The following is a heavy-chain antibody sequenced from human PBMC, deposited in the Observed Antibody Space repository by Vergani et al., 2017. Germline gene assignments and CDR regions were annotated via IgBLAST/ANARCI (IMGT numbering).Heavy chain of an antibody. CDR3: AKEFGYCSSTSCYGPFAYYYYYMDV. Sequence: QVQLVESGGGVVQPGRSLRLSCAASGCTFSSYGMHWVRQAPGKGLEWVAVISYDGSNKYYADSVKGRFTISRDNSKNTLYLQMNSLRAEDTAVYYCAKEFGYCSSTSCYGPFAYYYYYMDVWGKGTTVTVSS. D-gene: IGHD2-2*03. CDR1: GCTFSSYG. V-gene: IGHV3-30*18. J-gene: IGHJ6*03. CDR2: ISYDGSNK.